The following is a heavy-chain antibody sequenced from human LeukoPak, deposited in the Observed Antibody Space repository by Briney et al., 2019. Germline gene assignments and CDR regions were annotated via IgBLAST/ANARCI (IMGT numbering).Heavy chain of an antibody. J-gene: IGHJ4*02. D-gene: IGHD2-8*01. CDR1: GFTFSSYW. CDR2: IKQDGSEK. V-gene: IGHV3-7*01. CDR3: ARAGTKWYDY. Sequence: GGSLRLSCAASGFTFSSYWMNWVRQAPGKGLEWVGNIKQDGSEKHYADSVEGRFTISRDNAKNSLYLQMNSLRAEDTAVYYCARAGTKWYDYWGQGTLVTVSS.